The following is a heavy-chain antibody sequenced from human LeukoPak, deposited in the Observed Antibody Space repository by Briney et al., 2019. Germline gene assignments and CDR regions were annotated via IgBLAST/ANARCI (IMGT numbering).Heavy chain of an antibody. V-gene: IGHV3-9*01. CDR2: ISWNSGSI. Sequence: PGGSLRLSCAASGFTFDDYAMHWVRQAPGKGLEWVSGISWNSGSIGYADSVKGRFTISRDNAKNSLYLQMNSLRAEDTALYYCAKTQGYSGYDWVDYWGQGTLVTVSS. J-gene: IGHJ4*02. CDR1: GFTFDDYA. CDR3: AKTQGYSGYDWVDY. D-gene: IGHD5-12*01.